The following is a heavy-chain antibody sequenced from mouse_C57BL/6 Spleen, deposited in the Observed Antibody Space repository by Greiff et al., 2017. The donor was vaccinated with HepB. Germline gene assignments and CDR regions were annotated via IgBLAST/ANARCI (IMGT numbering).Heavy chain of an antibody. J-gene: IGHJ3*01. CDR3: ARYLRGRGAGSSYGWFAY. CDR2: IDPSDSYT. CDR1: GYTFTSYW. D-gene: IGHD1-1*01. Sequence: QVQLQQPGAELVKPGASVKLSCKASGYTFTSYWMQWVKQRPGQGLEWIGEIDPSDSYTNYNQKFKGKATLTVDTSSSTAYMQLSSLTSEDSAVYYCARYLRGRGAGSSYGWFAYWGQGTLVTVSA. V-gene: IGHV1-50*01.